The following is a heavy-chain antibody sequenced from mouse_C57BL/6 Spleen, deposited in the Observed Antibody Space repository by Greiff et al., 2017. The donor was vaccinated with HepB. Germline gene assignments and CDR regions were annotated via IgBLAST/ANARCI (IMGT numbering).Heavy chain of an antibody. CDR2: INPYNGGT. CDR1: GYTFTDYY. Sequence: VQLKQSGPVLVKPGASVKMSCKASGYTFTDYYMNWVKQSHGKSLEWIGVINPYNGGTSYNQKFKGKATLTVDKSSSTAYMELNSLTSEDSAVYYCARGDYYGSSYVYYFDYWGQGTTLTVSS. V-gene: IGHV1-19*01. D-gene: IGHD1-1*01. CDR3: ARGDYYGSSYVYYFDY. J-gene: IGHJ2*01.